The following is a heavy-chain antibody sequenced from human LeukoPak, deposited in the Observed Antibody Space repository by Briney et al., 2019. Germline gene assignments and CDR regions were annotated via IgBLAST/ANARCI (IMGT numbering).Heavy chain of an antibody. D-gene: IGHD3-10*01. J-gene: IGHJ4*02. V-gene: IGHV3-48*02. CDR2: ISRSSTTV. CDR1: GFTFSTYN. CDR3: ATQNQYYYGSGPFDY. Sequence: GGSLRLSCAASGFTFSTYNMNWVRQAPGKGLEWVSYISRSSTTVYYADSVKGRFTISRDNAKNSVYLQVNSLRDEDTAVYYCATQNQYYYGSGPFDYWGQGTPVTVSS.